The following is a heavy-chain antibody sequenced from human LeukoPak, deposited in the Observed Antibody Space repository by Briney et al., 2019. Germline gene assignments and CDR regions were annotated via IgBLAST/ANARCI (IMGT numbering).Heavy chain of an antibody. J-gene: IGHJ5*02. CDR2: INHSGST. D-gene: IGHD6-13*01. CDR1: GGSFSGYY. CDR3: ARVGIIAAAGTSWFDP. V-gene: IGHV4-34*01. Sequence: SETLSLTCAGYGGSFSGYYWSWIRQPPGKGLEWIGEINHSGSTNYNPSLKSRVTISVDTSKNQFSLKLSSVTAADTAVYYCARVGIIAAAGTSWFDPWGQGTLVTVSS.